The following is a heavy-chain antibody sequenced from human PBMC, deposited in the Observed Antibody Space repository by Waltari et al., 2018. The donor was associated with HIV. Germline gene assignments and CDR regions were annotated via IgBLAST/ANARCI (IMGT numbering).Heavy chain of an antibody. CDR1: EYTLTSYE. Sequence: QVQLVQSGAEVRKPGASVKVSCKASEYTLTSYEINWVRQAIGQGAEWMGWIHPHSGNTGPAQKFHGRVTMTRDTSINTAYMELSSLTSEDTAVYYCARTFCSSTRCYRGDFDFWGQGTLVTVSS. CDR3: ARTFCSSTRCYRGDFDF. CDR2: IHPHSGNT. D-gene: IGHD2-2*02. V-gene: IGHV1-8*01. J-gene: IGHJ4*02.